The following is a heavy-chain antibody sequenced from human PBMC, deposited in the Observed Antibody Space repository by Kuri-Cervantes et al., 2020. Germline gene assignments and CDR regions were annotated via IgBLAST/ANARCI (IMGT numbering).Heavy chain of an antibody. Sequence: SETLSLTCTVSGGSISSYYWSWIRQPPGKGLEWIGYIYYSGSTNYNPSLKSRVTISVDTSKSQFSLKLSSVTAADTAVYYCAIQYSAISGWFDPWGQGTLVTVSS. CDR2: IYYSGST. D-gene: IGHD2-21*02. CDR1: GGSISSYY. V-gene: IGHV4-59*01. CDR3: AIQYSAISGWFDP. J-gene: IGHJ5*02.